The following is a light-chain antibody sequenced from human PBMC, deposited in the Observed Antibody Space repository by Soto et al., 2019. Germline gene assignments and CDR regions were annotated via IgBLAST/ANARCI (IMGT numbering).Light chain of an antibody. J-gene: IGKJ1*01. Sequence: IVMTQSPATLSVSPGERATLSCWASQSIENRLAWYQQRPGQAPRLLIYAASTRAAGIPARFSGSGSGTEFTLTIRGLQSEDFGVYYWQEYRGWRTFGQGTNVDIK. V-gene: IGKV3D-15*01. CDR3: QEYRGWRT. CDR2: AAS. CDR1: QSIENR.